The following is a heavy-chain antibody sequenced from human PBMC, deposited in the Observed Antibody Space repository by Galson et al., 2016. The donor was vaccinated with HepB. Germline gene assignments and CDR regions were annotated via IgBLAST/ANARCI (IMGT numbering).Heavy chain of an antibody. J-gene: IGHJ3*01. CDR3: ARDRFFVVAPAAGTFDA. CDR1: EFTFSSYW. V-gene: IGHV3-7*01. CDR2: IKGDGSKI. D-gene: IGHD2-2*01. Sequence: SLRLSCAASEFTFSSYWMTWVRQAPGKGLEWIANIKGDGSKIQYVDSVRGRFTISRDNVKNLLYLQLNRLRVEDTALYYCARDRFFVVAPAAGTFDAWGQERMVTVSS.